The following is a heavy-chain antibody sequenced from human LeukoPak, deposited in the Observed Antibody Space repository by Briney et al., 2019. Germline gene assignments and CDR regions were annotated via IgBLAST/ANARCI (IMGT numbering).Heavy chain of an antibody. CDR3: VRADKEFHYYRGLDV. Sequence: ASVKVSCKGSGGTFSSYAISWVRQAPGQGLEWMGRIIPLFDITDYAQKFRGRVTATADISTSTAYMELSSLRSEDTAVYYCVRADKEFHYYRGLDVWGQGTTVTVSS. V-gene: IGHV1-69*04. CDR2: IIPLFDIT. CDR1: GGTFSSYA. J-gene: IGHJ6*02. D-gene: IGHD2-15*01.